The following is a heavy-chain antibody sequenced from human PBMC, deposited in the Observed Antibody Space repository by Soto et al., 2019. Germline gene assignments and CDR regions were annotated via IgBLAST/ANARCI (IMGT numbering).Heavy chain of an antibody. J-gene: IGHJ6*03. CDR3: ARIVPRMVYALGYYYYMDV. D-gene: IGHD2-8*01. V-gene: IGHV1-18*01. CDR1: GYTFTSYG. Sequence: ASVKVSCKASGYTFTSYGISWVRQAPGQGLEWMGWIGAYNGNTNYAQKLQGRVTMTTDTSTSTAYMELRSLRSDDTAVYYCARIVPRMVYALGYYYYMDVWGKGTTVTVSS. CDR2: IGAYNGNT.